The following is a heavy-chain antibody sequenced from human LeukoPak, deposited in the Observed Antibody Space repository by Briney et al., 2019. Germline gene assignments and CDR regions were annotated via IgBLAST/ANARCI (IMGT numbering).Heavy chain of an antibody. CDR1: GFIFSSSG. V-gene: IGHV3-48*01. J-gene: IGHJ4*02. Sequence: GGSLRLPCAASGFIFSSSGMNWVRQAPGKGLEWVSYISGSGTTIYFADSVKGRFTISRDNSKNTLYLQMNSLRAEDTAVYYCAKAPPYGDYGQFDYWGQGTLVTVSS. CDR2: ISGSGTTI. CDR3: AKAPPYGDYGQFDY. D-gene: IGHD4-17*01.